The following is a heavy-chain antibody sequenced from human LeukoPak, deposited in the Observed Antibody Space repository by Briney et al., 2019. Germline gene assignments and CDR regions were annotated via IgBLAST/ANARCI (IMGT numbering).Heavy chain of an antibody. CDR1: GFTFSDYS. CDR3: AREGAGYRGYDYDYFYAMDV. Sequence: GGSLRLSCAASGFTFSDYSISWVRQAAGKGLEWVASISSSSLYIYYADPVKGRFTISRDNAKNSVYLQMSSLRAEDTALYYCAREGAGYRGYDYDYFYAMDVWGQGTTVTVSS. V-gene: IGHV3-21*04. D-gene: IGHD5-12*01. CDR2: ISSSSLYI. J-gene: IGHJ6*02.